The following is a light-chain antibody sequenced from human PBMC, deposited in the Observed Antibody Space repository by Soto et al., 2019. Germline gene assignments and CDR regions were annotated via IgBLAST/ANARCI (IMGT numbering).Light chain of an antibody. CDR1: QSVSSIY. J-gene: IGKJ2*01. CDR2: RAS. Sequence: EIVSTQSPGTLSLSPGERATLSCRASQSVSSIYLAWYQQKPGQAPRLLIYRASSRATGIPDRFSGSESGTDFTLTISRLEPDDCAVADCQHYGGSPPYTFGQGTKLEIK. CDR3: QHYGGSPPYT. V-gene: IGKV3-20*01.